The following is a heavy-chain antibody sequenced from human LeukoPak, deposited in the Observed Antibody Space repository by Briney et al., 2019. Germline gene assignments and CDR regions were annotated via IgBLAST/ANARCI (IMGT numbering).Heavy chain of an antibody. CDR1: GFTFDDYA. V-gene: IGHV3-49*04. CDR2: IRSKAYGGTT. CDR3: ARVPLGYCSSTSCYRESDAFDI. J-gene: IGHJ3*02. D-gene: IGHD2-2*02. Sequence: PGGSLRLSCAASGFTFDDYAMHWVRQAPGKGLEWVGFIRSKAYGGTTEYAASVKGRFTISRDNAKNSLYLQMNSLRAEDTAVYYCARVPLGYCSSTSCYRESDAFDIWGQGTMVTVSS.